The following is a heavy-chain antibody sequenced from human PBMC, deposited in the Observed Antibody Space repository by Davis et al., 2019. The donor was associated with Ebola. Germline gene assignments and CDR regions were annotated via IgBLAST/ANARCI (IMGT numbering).Heavy chain of an antibody. Sequence: ASVKVSCKASGYTFTGYYMHWVRQAPGQGLEWMGWINPNIGGTNYAQKFQGWVTMTRDTSISTAYMELSSLRSEDTAVYYCARGSSSSWYLPLYWGQGTLVTVSS. V-gene: IGHV1-2*04. D-gene: IGHD6-13*01. CDR3: ARGSSSSWYLPLY. J-gene: IGHJ4*02. CDR2: INPNIGGT. CDR1: GYTFTGYY.